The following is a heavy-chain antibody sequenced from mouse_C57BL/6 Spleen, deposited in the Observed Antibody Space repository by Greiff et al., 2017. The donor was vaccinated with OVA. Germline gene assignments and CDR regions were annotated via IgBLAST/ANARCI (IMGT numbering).Heavy chain of an antibody. CDR1: GYSITSGYY. D-gene: IGHD1-1*01. CDR2: ISYDGSN. V-gene: IGHV3-6*01. CDR3: AREAYYEDYFDY. Sequence: EVKLQESGPGLVKPSQSLSLTCSVTGYSITSGYYWNWIRQFPGNKLEWMGYISYDGSNNYNPSLKNRISITRDTSKNQFFLKLNSVTTEDTATYYCAREAYYEDYFDYWGQGTTLTVSS. J-gene: IGHJ2*01.